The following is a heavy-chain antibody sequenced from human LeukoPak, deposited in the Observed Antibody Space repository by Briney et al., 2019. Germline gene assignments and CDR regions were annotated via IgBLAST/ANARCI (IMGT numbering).Heavy chain of an antibody. CDR3: AKGHYYGSGSLDY. Sequence: GGSLRLSCAASGFTFSSYCMSWVRQAPWKGLEWVSAIGGRDGSTYYADSVKGRFTISRDNSKNTLYVQMNSLRAEDTAVYYCAKGHYYGSGSLDYWGQGTLVTVSS. J-gene: IGHJ4*02. D-gene: IGHD3-10*01. V-gene: IGHV3-23*01. CDR2: IGGRDGST. CDR1: GFTFSSYC.